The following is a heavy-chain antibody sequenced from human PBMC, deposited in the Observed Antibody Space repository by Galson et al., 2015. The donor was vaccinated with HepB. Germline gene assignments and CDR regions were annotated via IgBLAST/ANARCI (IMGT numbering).Heavy chain of an antibody. J-gene: IGHJ4*02. CDR2: INHSGST. V-gene: IGHV4-34*01. CDR3: APCGYSSHAFDY. D-gene: IGHD5-18*01. Sequence: ETLSLTCAVYGGSFSGYYWSWIRQPPGKGLEWIGEINHSGSTNYNPSLKSRVTISVDTSKNQFSLKLSSVTAADTAVYYCAPCGYSSHAFDYWGQGTLVTVSS. CDR1: GGSFSGYY.